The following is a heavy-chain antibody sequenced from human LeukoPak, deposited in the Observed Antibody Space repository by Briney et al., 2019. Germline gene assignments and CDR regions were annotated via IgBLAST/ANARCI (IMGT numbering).Heavy chain of an antibody. D-gene: IGHD2-2*01. CDR3: ARAAPRFKDIVVVPANTRFSGGPRFDP. J-gene: IGHJ5*02. V-gene: IGHV4-34*01. Sequence: SETLSLTCAVYGGSFSGYYWSWIRQPPGKGLEWIGEINHSGSTNYNPSLKSRVTISVDTSKNQFSLKLSSVTAADTAVYYCARAAPRFKDIVVVPANTRFSGGPRFDPWGQGTLVTVSS. CDR2: INHSGST. CDR1: GGSFSGYY.